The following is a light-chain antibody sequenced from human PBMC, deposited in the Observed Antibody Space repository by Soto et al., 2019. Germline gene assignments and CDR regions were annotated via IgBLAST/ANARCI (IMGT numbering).Light chain of an antibody. CDR1: QSVSSN. J-gene: IGKJ1*01. Sequence: EIVMTQSPATLSVSPGERATLSCRASQSVSSNLAWYQQKPGQGPRLLIYDASTRAADIPARFSGSGSGTEFTLTISSLRSEDFAVYYCQQYDYWPPWTFGQGTKVEIK. CDR3: QQYDYWPPWT. CDR2: DAS. V-gene: IGKV3-15*01.